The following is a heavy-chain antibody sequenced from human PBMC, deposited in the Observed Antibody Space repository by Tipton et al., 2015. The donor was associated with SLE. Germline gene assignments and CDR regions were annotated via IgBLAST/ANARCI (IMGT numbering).Heavy chain of an antibody. CDR3: ATYNSNWYVGLERLFYFDH. D-gene: IGHD6-13*01. CDR2: IFYSGST. CDR1: GDSINSGGYF. Sequence: LRLSCNVSGDSINSGGYFWNWIRQHPGKGLEWIGYIFYSGSTFYNPSLKSRLSISIDTSKNQFSLTLSSVTAADTAVYYCATYNSNWYVGLERLFYFDHWGQGKLVTVSS. J-gene: IGHJ4*02. V-gene: IGHV4-31*03.